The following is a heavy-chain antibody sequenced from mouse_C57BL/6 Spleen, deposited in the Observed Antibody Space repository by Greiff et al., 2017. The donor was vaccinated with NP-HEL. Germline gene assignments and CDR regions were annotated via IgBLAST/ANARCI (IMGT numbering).Heavy chain of an antibody. CDR3: ARWGNWDVGYFDY. D-gene: IGHD4-1*01. J-gene: IGHJ2*01. CDR1: GYTFTDYN. V-gene: IGHV1-22*01. CDR2: INPNNGGT. Sequence: VQLQQSGPELVKPGASVKMSCKASGYTFTDYNMHWVKQSHGKSLEWIGYINPNNGGTSYNQKFKGKATLTVNKSSSTAYMELRSLTSEDSAVYYCARWGNWDVGYFDYWGQGTTLTVSS.